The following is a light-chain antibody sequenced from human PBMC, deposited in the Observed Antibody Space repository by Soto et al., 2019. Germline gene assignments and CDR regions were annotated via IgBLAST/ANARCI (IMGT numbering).Light chain of an antibody. V-gene: IGLV1-40*01. CDR2: GNT. CDR3: QTHDSSLSFIPV. J-gene: IGLJ1*01. CDR1: SSNIGAGSD. Sequence: QSVLTQPPSISGAPGQRVTISCTGSSSNIGAGSDVHWYHQLPGTAPKLLIYGNTNRPSGVPDRFSGSKSGTSASLAIAGLQTEDEGDSYCQTHDSSLSFIPVFGNGSQVTVL.